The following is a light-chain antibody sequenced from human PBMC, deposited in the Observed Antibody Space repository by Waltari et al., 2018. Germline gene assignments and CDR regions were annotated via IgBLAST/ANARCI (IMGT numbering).Light chain of an antibody. J-gene: IGKJ5*01. Sequence: VVLTQSPATLSVSPGESAIISCRASQSVSSNLAWYQQKPGQAPRLLIYDASTRASCIPARFRGSGSGTEFTLTINSLQSEDSATYYCQQYNRWPPITFGQGTRLDIK. CDR2: DAS. V-gene: IGKV3-15*01. CDR3: QQYNRWPPIT. CDR1: QSVSSN.